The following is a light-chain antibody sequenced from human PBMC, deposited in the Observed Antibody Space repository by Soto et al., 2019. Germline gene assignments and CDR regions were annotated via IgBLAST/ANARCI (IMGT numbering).Light chain of an antibody. Sequence: EIVMTQSPATLSVSPGERATLSCRASQSVSTTVAWYQQKSGQAPILLIYYASTRANGVPARFSGSGSGTDFTLTITSLQSEDFGVYYCQQYKDWPTTFGQGTKVEI. CDR3: QQYKDWPTT. V-gene: IGKV3-15*01. CDR2: YAS. J-gene: IGKJ1*01. CDR1: QSVSTT.